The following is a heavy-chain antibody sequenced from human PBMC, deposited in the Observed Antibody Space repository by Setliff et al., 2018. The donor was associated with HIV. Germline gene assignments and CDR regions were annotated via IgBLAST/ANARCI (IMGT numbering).Heavy chain of an antibody. CDR1: GFTLSAYW. V-gene: IGHV3-7*03. J-gene: IGHJ4*02. Sequence: GGSPRLSCATSGFTLSAYWMDWVREPPGKGLEWVANITPDGGDKDYADSVKGRFIVSRDNDKNSLYLQMNGLRVDDTAMYYCAKWRGDQSEFDFWGQGSLVTVSS. CDR3: AKWRGDQSEFDF. CDR2: ITPDGGDK. D-gene: IGHD2-8*01.